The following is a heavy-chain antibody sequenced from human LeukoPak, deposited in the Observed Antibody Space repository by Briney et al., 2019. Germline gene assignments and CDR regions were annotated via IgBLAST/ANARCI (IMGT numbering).Heavy chain of an antibody. CDR1: GYTFTSYD. CDR3: ARRDSSSWYFDY. D-gene: IGHD6-13*01. Sequence: GASVKVSCKASGYTFTSYDINWVRQATGQGLEWMGWMNPNSGNTGYAQKFQGRVTITRNTSISTAYMELSSLTSDDTAVYYCARRDSSSWYFDYWGQGTLVTVSS. J-gene: IGHJ4*02. CDR2: MNPNSGNT. V-gene: IGHV1-8*03.